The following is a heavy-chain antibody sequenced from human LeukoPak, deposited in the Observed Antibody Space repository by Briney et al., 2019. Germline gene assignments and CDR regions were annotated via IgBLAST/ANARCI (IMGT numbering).Heavy chain of an antibody. CDR2: IYRVGST. CDR1: GFTVSSNY. V-gene: IGHV3-66*01. Sequence: GGSLRLSCAASGFTVSSNYMSWVRQAPGKGLEWVSIIYRVGSTFYADSVEGRFTISRDNSKNTLYLQMNSLRAEDTAVYYCVMVTASSWGQGTLVTVSS. J-gene: IGHJ5*02. D-gene: IGHD2-21*02. CDR3: VMVTASS.